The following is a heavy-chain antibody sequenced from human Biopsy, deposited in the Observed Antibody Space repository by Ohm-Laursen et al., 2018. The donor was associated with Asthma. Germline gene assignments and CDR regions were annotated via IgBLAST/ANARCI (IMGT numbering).Heavy chain of an antibody. Sequence: SLRLSCAASGFTFGSYGLHWVRQAPGKGLEWVADIWFDGSNKHYADSVKGRFTISRDNAKNTLYLQMNSLRVEDTAVYYCARDGVVPDAMYYHYYYGLDVWGQGTTVTVSS. CDR3: ARDGVVPDAMYYHYYYGLDV. CDR2: IWFDGSNK. D-gene: IGHD2-2*01. V-gene: IGHV3-33*01. J-gene: IGHJ6*02. CDR1: GFTFGSYG.